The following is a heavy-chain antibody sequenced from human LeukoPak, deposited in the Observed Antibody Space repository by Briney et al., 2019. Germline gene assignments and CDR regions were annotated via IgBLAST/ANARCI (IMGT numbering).Heavy chain of an antibody. D-gene: IGHD3-9*01. CDR3: AKWGDYDILTGYYVSDF. CDR2: LTGSGDTT. V-gene: IGHV3-23*01. J-gene: IGHJ4*02. CDR1: GFIFRNYA. Sequence: GASLRLSCAASGFIFRNYAMSWVRQAPGKGLEWVSDLTGSGDTTYYTDSVKGRFTISRDNSKNTLYVEMNTLRAEDTGVYYCAKWGDYDILTGYYVSDFWGQGTLVTVSS.